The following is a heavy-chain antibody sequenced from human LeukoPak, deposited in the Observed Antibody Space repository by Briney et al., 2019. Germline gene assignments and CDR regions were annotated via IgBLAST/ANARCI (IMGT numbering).Heavy chain of an antibody. CDR3: ARGGGFLEWLLPDY. Sequence: GASVKVSCKASGYTFTSYYMHWVRQAPGQGLEWMGWISAYNGNTNYAQKLQGRVTMTTDTSTSTAYMELRSLRSDDTAVYYCARGGGFLEWLLPDYWGQGTLVTVSS. V-gene: IGHV1-18*04. CDR1: GYTFTSYY. J-gene: IGHJ4*02. D-gene: IGHD3-3*01. CDR2: ISAYNGNT.